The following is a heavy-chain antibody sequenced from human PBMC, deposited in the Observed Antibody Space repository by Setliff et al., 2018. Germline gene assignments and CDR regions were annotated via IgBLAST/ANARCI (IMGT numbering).Heavy chain of an antibody. CDR2: INHSGSG. CDR1: GGSFDTYY. V-gene: IGHV4-34*01. D-gene: IGHD1-1*01. CDR3: RQAVVGRDVFDI. J-gene: IGHJ3*02. Sequence: KTSETLSLTCSVYGGSFDTYYWSWIRQPPGKGLEWFGEINHSGSGDYNPSFKSRVTISVDTSKKQFSLTLTSVTAADTALYYCRQAVVGRDVFDIWGQGTVVPVSS.